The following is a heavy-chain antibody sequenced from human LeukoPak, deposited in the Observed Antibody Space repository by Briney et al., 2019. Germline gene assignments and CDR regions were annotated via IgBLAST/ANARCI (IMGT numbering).Heavy chain of an antibody. Sequence: KPGGSLRLSCVASGFTFSSYTMNWFRQAPGKGLEWVSSISSGSDYIYYADSVRGRFTISRDNAKNSLYLQMNSLRAEDTAVYYCASQSFARFDPWGQGTLVTVSS. CDR3: ASQSFARFDP. D-gene: IGHD3-16*01. V-gene: IGHV3-21*01. J-gene: IGHJ5*02. CDR2: ISSGSDYI. CDR1: GFTFSSYT.